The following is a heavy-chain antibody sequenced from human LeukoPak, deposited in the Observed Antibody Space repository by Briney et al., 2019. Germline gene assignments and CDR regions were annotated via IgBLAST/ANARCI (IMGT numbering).Heavy chain of an antibody. CDR3: AKDATVYYDFMTGYFSYYFDS. D-gene: IGHD3-9*01. J-gene: IGHJ4*02. CDR2: ISYDGNNK. V-gene: IGHV3-30*04. CDR1: GFTFTDYS. Sequence: PGRSLRLSCAASGFTFTDYSMHWVRQAPGKGLEWVAVISYDGNNKDYADSVKGRITISRDNSKNTLYLQLNSLRPEDTAVYYCAKDATVYYDFMTGYFSYYFDSWGQGTLVIVSS.